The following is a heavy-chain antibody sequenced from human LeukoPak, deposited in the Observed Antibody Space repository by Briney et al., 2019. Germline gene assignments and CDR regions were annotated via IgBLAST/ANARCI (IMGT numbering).Heavy chain of an antibody. CDR1: GFIVTNNY. V-gene: IGHV3-66*01. CDR3: ARFGYWYGMDV. D-gene: IGHD2-8*02. Sequence: GGSLRLSCTASGFIVTNNYINWVRQAPGKGLEWVSLVYSGGSTYYADSVKGRFTISRDNSKNMVYLQMNSLRAEDTAMYYCARFGYWYGMDVWGQGTTVTVSS. J-gene: IGHJ6*02. CDR2: VYSGGST.